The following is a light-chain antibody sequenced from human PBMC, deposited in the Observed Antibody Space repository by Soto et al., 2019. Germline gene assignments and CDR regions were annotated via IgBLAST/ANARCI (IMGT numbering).Light chain of an antibody. CDR3: QQYFQGIT. V-gene: IGKV3-15*01. Sequence: DIVMTKYPATLSVSPGERSTLSCRASQSVSSKLAWYQQKPGQAPRLLIYAASNRATGVPARFSGSWSGTEFTLTISSLQSEDFAVYYCQQYFQGITFGQGGLLEIK. CDR2: AAS. CDR1: QSVSSK. J-gene: IGKJ5*01.